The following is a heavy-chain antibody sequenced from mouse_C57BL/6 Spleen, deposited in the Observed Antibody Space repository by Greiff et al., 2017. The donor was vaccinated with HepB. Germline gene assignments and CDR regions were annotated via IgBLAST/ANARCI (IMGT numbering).Heavy chain of an antibody. CDR1: GFSLTSYG. J-gene: IGHJ4*01. D-gene: IGHD1-1*01. Sequence: VQLQQSGPGLVQPSQSLSITCTVSGFSLTSYGVHWVRQSPGKGLEWLGVIWRGGSTDYNAAFMSRLSITKDNSKSQVFFKMNSLQADDTAIYYCAKNSLITTVVGAMDYWGQGTSVTVSS. CDR2: IWRGGST. V-gene: IGHV2-5*01. CDR3: AKNSLITTVVGAMDY.